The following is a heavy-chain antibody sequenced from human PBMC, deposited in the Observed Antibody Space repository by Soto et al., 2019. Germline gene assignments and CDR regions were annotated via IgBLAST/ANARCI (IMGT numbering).Heavy chain of an antibody. CDR3: ARDLIAVAGIAGWFDP. V-gene: IGHV3-11*06. D-gene: IGHD6-19*01. CDR2: ISSSSSYT. Sequence: QVQLVQSGGGLVKPGGSLRLSCAASGFTFSDYYMSWIRQAPGKGLEWVSYISSSSSYTNYADSVKGRFTISRDNAKNSLYLQMNSVRAEDTAVYYCARDLIAVAGIAGWFDPWGQGTLVTVSS. J-gene: IGHJ5*02. CDR1: GFTFSDYY.